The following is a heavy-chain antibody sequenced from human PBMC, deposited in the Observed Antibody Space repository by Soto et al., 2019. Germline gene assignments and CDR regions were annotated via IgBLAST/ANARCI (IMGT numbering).Heavy chain of an antibody. V-gene: IGHV2-5*02. Sequence: QITLKESGPTLVKPTQTLTLTCTFSGFSLSTSGVGVGWIRQPPGKALEWLAVIYWDDDKRYSPSLKSRLTTTXDXCKNQVVLIMTKMDPVDTGTYYCASVLPGVINWFDPWGPGTLVTVSS. J-gene: IGHJ5*02. CDR1: GFSLSTSGVG. D-gene: IGHD2-2*01. CDR2: IYWDDDK. CDR3: ASVLPGVINWFDP.